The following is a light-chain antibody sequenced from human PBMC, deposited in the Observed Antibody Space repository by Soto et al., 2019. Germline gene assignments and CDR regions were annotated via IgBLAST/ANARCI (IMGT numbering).Light chain of an antibody. CDR2: DVN. CDR1: SSDVGGYNY. CDR3: SSYTGSATEVV. Sequence: QSALTQPASVSGSPGQSITISCTGTSSDVGGYNYVSWYQQHPGKAPKLMIYDVNNRPSGVSNRFSGSKSGNTASLTISGLQAEDEADYFCSSYTGSATEVVFGGGTKLTVL. V-gene: IGLV2-14*01. J-gene: IGLJ2*01.